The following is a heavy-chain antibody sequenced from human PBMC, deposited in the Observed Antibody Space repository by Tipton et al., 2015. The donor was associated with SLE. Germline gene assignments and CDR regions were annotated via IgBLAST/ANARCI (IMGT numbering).Heavy chain of an antibody. CDR2: IYYRGST. V-gene: IGHV4-31*03. Sequence: TLSLTCTVSGGSISSGGYYWSWIRQHPGKGLEWIGYIYYRGSTYYNPSLKSRVTISVDTSKNQFSLKLSSVTAADTAVYYCARAGGSTGWYFQHWGQGTLVTVSS. CDR1: GGSISSGGYY. CDR3: ARAGGSTGWYFQH. J-gene: IGHJ1*01. D-gene: IGHD1-26*01.